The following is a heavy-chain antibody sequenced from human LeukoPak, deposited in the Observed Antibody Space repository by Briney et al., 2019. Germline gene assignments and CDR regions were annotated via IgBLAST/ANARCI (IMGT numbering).Heavy chain of an antibody. D-gene: IGHD2-2*01. V-gene: IGHV4-31*03. Sequence: SETLSLTCTVSGGSISSGGYYWSWIHQHPGKGLEWIGCIYYSGSTYYNPSLKSRVTISVDTSKNQFSLKLSSVTAADTAVYYCAREGGYCSSTSCYGTFDYWGQGTLVTVSS. CDR2: IYYSGST. J-gene: IGHJ4*02. CDR1: GGSISSGGYY. CDR3: AREGGYCSSTSCYGTFDY.